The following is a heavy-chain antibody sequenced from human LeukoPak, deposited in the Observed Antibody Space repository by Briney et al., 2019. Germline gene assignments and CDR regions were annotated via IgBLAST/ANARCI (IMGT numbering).Heavy chain of an antibody. CDR2: ISGSGGST. J-gene: IGHJ4*02. V-gene: IGHV3-23*01. Sequence: TGGSLRLSCAASGFTFSSYAMSWVRQAPGKGLEWVSAISGSGGSTYYADSVKGRFTISRDNSKNTLYLQMNSLRAEDTAVYYCAKGRGYSYGSLNYFDYWGQGTLVTVSS. D-gene: IGHD5-18*01. CDR1: GFTFSSYA. CDR3: AKGRGYSYGSLNYFDY.